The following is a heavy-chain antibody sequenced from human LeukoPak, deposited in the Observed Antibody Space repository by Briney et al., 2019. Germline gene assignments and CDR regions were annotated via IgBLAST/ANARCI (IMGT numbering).Heavy chain of an antibody. D-gene: IGHD4/OR15-4a*01. CDR1: GFTVSTNS. V-gene: IGHV3-53*01. CDR2: IYSDNT. J-gene: IGHJ4*02. CDR3: ARRAGAYSHPYDY. Sequence: GGSLRLSCTVSGFTVSTNSMSWVRQAPGKGLEWVSFIYSDNTHYSYSVKGRFTISRDNSKNTLYLQMNSLRAEDTAVYYCARRAGAYSHPYDYWGQGTLVTVSS.